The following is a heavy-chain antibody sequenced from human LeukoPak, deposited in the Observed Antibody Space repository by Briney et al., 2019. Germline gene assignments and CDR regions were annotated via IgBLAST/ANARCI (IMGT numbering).Heavy chain of an antibody. CDR3: AKVVGATTSFDS. CDR2: LRSGTTRSI. D-gene: IGHD1-26*01. Sequence: GGSLTLSCAVSRFTLAYYSMNWDRHAPRGVIGWVSYLRSGTTRSIYYADSVEGRCTRSRATAQTSLIRQMKKLRAEDRAAEFCAKVVGATTSFDSWGQGTLVSVSS. CDR1: RFTLAYYS. V-gene: IGHV3-48*01. J-gene: IGHJ4*02.